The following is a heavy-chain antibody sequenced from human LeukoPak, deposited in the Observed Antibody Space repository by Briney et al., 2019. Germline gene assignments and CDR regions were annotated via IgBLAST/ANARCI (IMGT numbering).Heavy chain of an antibody. Sequence: SEILSLTCSVSGGSISTYYWSWIRQPPGKGLEWIGYIYNSGRTTYNPSLKSRVTISVDTSKNQFSLKVSSVTAADTAVYYCARSGERGTSAEYFQHWGQGTLVSVSS. CDR2: IYNSGRT. CDR3: ARSGERGTSAEYFQH. V-gene: IGHV4-59*01. CDR1: GGSISTYY. D-gene: IGHD2-2*01. J-gene: IGHJ1*01.